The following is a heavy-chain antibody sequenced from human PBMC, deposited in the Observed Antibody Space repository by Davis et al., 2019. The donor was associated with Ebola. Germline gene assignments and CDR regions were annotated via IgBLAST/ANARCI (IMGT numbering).Heavy chain of an antibody. CDR3: ARGFGSTAPFDY. D-gene: IGHD1-26*01. CDR1: GFTFSSYG. CDR2: IWYDGSNK. V-gene: IGHV3-33*01. J-gene: IGHJ4*02. Sequence: PGGSLRLSCAASGFTFSSYGMHWVRQAPGKGLEWVAVIWYDGSNKYYADSVKGRFTISRDNSKNTLYLQMNSLRAEDTAVYYCARGFGSTAPFDYWGQGTLVTVSS.